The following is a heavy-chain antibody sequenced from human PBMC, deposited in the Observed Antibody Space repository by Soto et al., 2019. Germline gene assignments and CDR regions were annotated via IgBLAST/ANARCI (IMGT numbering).Heavy chain of an antibody. CDR1: GYTFSSYG. Sequence: QGQLVQSGGEVKKPGASVKVSCKASGYTFSSYGISWVRQAPGQGREWMGWISGYNGKTNYAQKVQDRGTMITDTSPSTVYMELRRLSSVDTAVYYCAGEGDVPSYYSRMDIWGQGTTVIVSS. J-gene: IGHJ6*02. CDR2: ISGYNGKT. D-gene: IGHD2-21*02. V-gene: IGHV1-18*01. CDR3: AGEGDVPSYYSRMDI.